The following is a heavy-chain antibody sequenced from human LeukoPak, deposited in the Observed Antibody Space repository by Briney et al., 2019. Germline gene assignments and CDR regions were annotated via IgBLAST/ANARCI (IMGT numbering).Heavy chain of an antibody. CDR3: ARDLSGDYVHF. CDR1: GYTFTSYY. J-gene: IGHJ4*02. D-gene: IGHD4-17*01. Sequence: ASVTVSCKASGYTFTSYYMHWVRQAPGQGLEWMGIINPSGGSTSYAQKFQGRVTMTRDTSTSTVYMELSSLRSEDTAVYYCARDLSGDYVHFGGQGTLVTVSS. V-gene: IGHV1-46*01. CDR2: INPSGGST.